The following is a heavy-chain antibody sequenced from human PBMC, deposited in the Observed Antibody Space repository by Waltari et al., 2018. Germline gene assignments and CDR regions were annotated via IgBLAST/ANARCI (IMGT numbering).Heavy chain of an antibody. J-gene: IGHJ3*02. CDR3: ARTGAMVQGTFDI. CDR1: GFTFDDYA. V-gene: IGHV3-7*01. CDR2: IKQDGSEK. Sequence: EVQLVESGGGLVQPGRSLRLSCAASGFTFDDYAMHWVRQAPGKGLEWVANIKQDGSEKYDVSSVKGRFTISRDNAKNSLYLQVNSLRAEDTAVYYCARTGAMVQGTFDIWGQGTMVTVSS. D-gene: IGHD3-10*01.